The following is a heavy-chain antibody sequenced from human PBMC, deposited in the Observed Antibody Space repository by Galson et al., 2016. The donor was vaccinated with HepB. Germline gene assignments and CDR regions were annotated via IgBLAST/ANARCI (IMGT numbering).Heavy chain of an antibody. V-gene: IGHV4-30-2*01. Sequence: LSLTCGVSGGSVNSGDYSWTWIRQPPGKGLEWIGYIYYIGDTYYNPSLKSRLTMSLERSRNRFSLKLTSVTAADTATYYCAHLSVIRGVNGGALQYWGQGALVTVSS. CDR1: GGSVNSGDYS. CDR2: IYYIGDT. J-gene: IGHJ4*02. CDR3: AHLSVIRGVNGGALQY. D-gene: IGHD3-10*01.